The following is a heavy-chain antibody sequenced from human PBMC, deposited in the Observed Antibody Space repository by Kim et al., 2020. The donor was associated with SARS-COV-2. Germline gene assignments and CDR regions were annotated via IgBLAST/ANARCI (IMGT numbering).Heavy chain of an antibody. CDR1: GGSFSGYY. CDR3: ARSRVEVAVAGTKFDY. J-gene: IGHJ4*02. V-gene: IGHV4-34*01. CDR2: INHSGST. D-gene: IGHD6-19*01. Sequence: SETLSLTCAVYGGSFSGYYWSWIRQPPGKGLEWIGEINHSGSTNYNPSLKSRVTISVDTSKNQFSLKLSSVTAADTAVYYCARSRVEVAVAGTKFDYWGQGTLVTVSS.